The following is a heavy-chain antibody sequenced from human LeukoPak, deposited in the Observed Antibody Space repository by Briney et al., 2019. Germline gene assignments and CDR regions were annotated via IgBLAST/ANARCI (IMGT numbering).Heavy chain of an antibody. D-gene: IGHD3-10*01. V-gene: IGHV3-30*19. Sequence: PGGSLRLSCAASGFTFSSYGMHWVRQAPGKGLDWVALISYDGSNKYFADSVKGRFTISRDNSKNTLYLQMNSLRAEDTAVYYCARGDYYGSGNYYNGVDYWGQGTLVTVSS. CDR3: ARGDYYGSGNYYNGVDY. CDR1: GFTFSSYG. J-gene: IGHJ4*02. CDR2: ISYDGSNK.